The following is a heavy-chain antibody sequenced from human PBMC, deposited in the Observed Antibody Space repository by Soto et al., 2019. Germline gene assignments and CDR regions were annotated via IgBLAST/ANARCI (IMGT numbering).Heavy chain of an antibody. CDR2: ISYDGSNK. CDR3: AKDRSYSSGYRISWWFDP. J-gene: IGHJ5*02. CDR1: GFTFSSYG. V-gene: IGHV3-30*18. Sequence: GGSLRLSCAASGFTFSSYGMHWVRQAPGKGLEWVAVISYDGSNKYYADSVKGRFTISRDNSKNTLYLQMNSLRAEDTAVYYCAKDRSYSSGYRISWWFDPWGQGTLVTVSS. D-gene: IGHD3-22*01.